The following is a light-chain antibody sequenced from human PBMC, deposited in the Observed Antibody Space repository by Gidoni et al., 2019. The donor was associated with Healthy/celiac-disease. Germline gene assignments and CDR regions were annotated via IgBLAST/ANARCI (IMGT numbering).Light chain of an antibody. CDR1: SSNIGAGYD. CDR2: GNS. Sequence: HSVLTQPPSVSLAPGQRVTISCTGSSSNIGAGYDVHWYQQLPGTAPKLLIYGNSNRPSGVPDRFSGSKSGTSASLAITGLQAEDEADYYCQSYDSSLSGSVFGGGTKLTVL. V-gene: IGLV1-40*01. CDR3: QSYDSSLSGSV. J-gene: IGLJ2*01.